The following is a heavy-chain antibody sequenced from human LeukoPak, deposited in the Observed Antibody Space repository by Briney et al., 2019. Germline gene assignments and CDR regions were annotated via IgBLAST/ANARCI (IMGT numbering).Heavy chain of an antibody. D-gene: IGHD4-17*01. CDR1: GFTVSSNS. Sequence: GGSLRLSCTVSGFTVSSNSMSWVRQAPGKGLEWVSFIYSDNTHYSDSVKGRFTISRDNSKNTLYLQMNSLRAEDTAVYYCAREAVTTPNWFDPWGQGTLVTVSS. CDR3: AREAVTTPNWFDP. CDR2: IYSDNT. V-gene: IGHV3-53*01. J-gene: IGHJ5*02.